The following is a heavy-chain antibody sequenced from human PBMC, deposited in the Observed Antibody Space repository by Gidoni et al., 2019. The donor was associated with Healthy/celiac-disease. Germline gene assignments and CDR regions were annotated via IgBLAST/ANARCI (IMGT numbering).Heavy chain of an antibody. CDR1: GFTFVDSA. CDR2: ISWNSGSI. J-gene: IGHJ4*02. CDR3: AKDISYYDSSGSFDY. V-gene: IGHV3-9*01. Sequence: EVQLVASGGGLVQPGRSLRLSCAASGFTFVDSAMHWVRQAPGKGLEWVSGISWNSGSIGYADSVKGRFTIPRDNAKNSLYLQMNSLRAEDTALYYCAKDISYYDSSGSFDYWGQGTLVTVSS. D-gene: IGHD3-22*01.